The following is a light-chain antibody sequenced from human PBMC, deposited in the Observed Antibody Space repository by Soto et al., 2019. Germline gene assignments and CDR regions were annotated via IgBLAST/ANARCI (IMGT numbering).Light chain of an antibody. CDR2: EVT. Sequence: QSALTQPPSASGSPGQSVTISCTGTSSDVGGYDYVSWYQQHPGKAPKLMIYEVTKRPSGVPDRFSGSKSGNTASLTVSGLQAEDEADYYCCSYGGSYNVIFGGGTKLTVL. V-gene: IGLV2-8*01. CDR1: SSDVGGYDY. CDR3: CSYGGSYNVI. J-gene: IGLJ2*01.